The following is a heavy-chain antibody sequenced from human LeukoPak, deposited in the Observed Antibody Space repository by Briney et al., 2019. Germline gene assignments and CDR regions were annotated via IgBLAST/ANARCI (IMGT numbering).Heavy chain of an antibody. CDR3: ARGSFLNYFDY. Sequence: PSGTLSLTCTVSGGSISSGGYYWGCLRQHPGKGLEWVGYIYYSGSTYYNPSLKSRVTISVDTSKNQFSLKLSSVTAADTAVYYCARGSFLNYFDYWGQGTLVTVSS. J-gene: IGHJ4*02. D-gene: IGHD2/OR15-2a*01. CDR1: GGSISSGGYY. V-gene: IGHV4-31*03. CDR2: IYYSGST.